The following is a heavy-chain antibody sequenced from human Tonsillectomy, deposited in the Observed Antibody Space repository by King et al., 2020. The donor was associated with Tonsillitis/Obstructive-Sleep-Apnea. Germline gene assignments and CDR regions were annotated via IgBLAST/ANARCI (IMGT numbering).Heavy chain of an antibody. CDR2: INHSGST. CDR1: GGSFSAYY. D-gene: IGHD3-9*01. Sequence: VQLQQWGAGLLKPSETLSLTCAVYGGSFSAYYWSWIRQPPGKGLEWIGEINHSGSTKYNPSLKSRVIISLDTSKNQFSLKLSSVTAADTAVYYCARGDLLTGYYASTDFDYWAREPWSPSPQ. J-gene: IGHJ4*02. CDR3: ARGDLLTGYYASTDFDY. V-gene: IGHV4-34*01.